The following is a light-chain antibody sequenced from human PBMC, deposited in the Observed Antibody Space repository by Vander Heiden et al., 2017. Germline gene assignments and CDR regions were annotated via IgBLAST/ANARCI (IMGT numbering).Light chain of an antibody. Sequence: EVVMTLSPDTLSVSPGETATRSWRASQSISRDLAWYQQKPGQPPKLLIYDTSDRAAGLPARFSGSGSGTEFTLTISSLQSEDFAVYSCQQYNYWPPSFGGGTKVEIK. CDR2: DTS. V-gene: IGKV3-15*01. CDR3: QQYNYWPPS. J-gene: IGKJ4*01. CDR1: QSISRD.